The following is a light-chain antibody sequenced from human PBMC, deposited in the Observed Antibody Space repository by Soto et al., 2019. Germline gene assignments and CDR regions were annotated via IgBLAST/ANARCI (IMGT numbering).Light chain of an antibody. CDR3: HQYGSSPLT. CDR2: GAS. J-gene: IGKJ4*01. V-gene: IGKV3-20*01. CDR1: QTVGSRY. Sequence: EIVLTQSPGTLSLSPGETATLSCRASQTVGSRYLAWYQQKPGQAPRLLIYGASSRANGIPDRFSGSGSGTDFTLTISRLEPEDFAVYYCHQYGSSPLTFGGGTKVDI.